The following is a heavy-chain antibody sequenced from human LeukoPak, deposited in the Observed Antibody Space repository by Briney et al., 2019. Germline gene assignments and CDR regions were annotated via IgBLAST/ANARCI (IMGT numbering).Heavy chain of an antibody. D-gene: IGHD6-19*01. Sequence: SETLSLTCTVSGGSISSYYWCWIRQPPGKGLERIGYIYYSGSTNYNPSLKSRVTISVDTSKNQFSLKLSSVTAADTAVYYCAREIMYSSGWFRVGYFDYWGQGTLVTVSS. CDR1: GGSISSYY. CDR2: IYYSGST. V-gene: IGHV4-59*01. CDR3: AREIMYSSGWFRVGYFDY. J-gene: IGHJ4*02.